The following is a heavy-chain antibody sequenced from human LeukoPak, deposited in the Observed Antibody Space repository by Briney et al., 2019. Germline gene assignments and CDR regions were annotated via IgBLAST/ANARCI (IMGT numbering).Heavy chain of an antibody. Sequence: GASVKVSCKASGYTFTAYHIHWVRQAPGQGLEWMGWINANSGGTNYAQSFQDRVTMTRDTSISTAYMELSRLTSDDTAVYYCAKGNDSVWGSYRGPLDYWGQGTPVTVSS. CDR3: AKGNDSVWGSYRGPLDY. CDR1: GYTFTAYH. V-gene: IGHV1-2*02. D-gene: IGHD3-16*01. CDR2: INANSGGT. J-gene: IGHJ4*02.